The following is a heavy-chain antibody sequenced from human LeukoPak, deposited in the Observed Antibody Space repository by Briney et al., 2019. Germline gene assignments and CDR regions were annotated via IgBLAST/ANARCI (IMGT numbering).Heavy chain of an antibody. CDR3: ASYCSSTSCYHYYYYMDV. V-gene: IGHV4-38-2*02. Sequence: SETLSLTCTVSGYSISSGYYWGWIRQPPGKGLEWIGSIYHSGSTYYNPSLKSRVTISVDTSKNQFSLKLSSVTATDTAVYYCASYCSSTSCYHYYYYMDVWGKGTTVTVSS. J-gene: IGHJ6*03. CDR2: IYHSGST. D-gene: IGHD2-2*01. CDR1: GYSISSGYY.